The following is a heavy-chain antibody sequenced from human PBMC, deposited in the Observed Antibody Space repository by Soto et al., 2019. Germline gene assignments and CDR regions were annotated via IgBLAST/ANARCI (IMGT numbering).Heavy chain of an antibody. J-gene: IGHJ4*02. CDR1: GYTFTSYG. V-gene: IGHV1-8*01. CDR2: MNTNSDNT. CDR3: AIKRDGYNFDY. D-gene: IGHD5-12*01. Sequence: QVQLVQSGAEVKKPGASVKVSCRASGYTFTSYGINRVRQATGQGLEWMGWMNTNSDNTGHAQTFQGRVTMTRNNSISTAYMELSSLRSEDPAVYYCAIKRDGYNFDYWGQGTLVTVSS.